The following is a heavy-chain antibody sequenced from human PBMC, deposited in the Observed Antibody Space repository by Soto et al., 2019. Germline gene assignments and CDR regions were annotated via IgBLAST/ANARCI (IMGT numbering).Heavy chain of an antibody. V-gene: IGHV3-33*08. CDR2: IWYDGSNK. CDR3: ARKPYRSSPSCYHPEAPEIHE. D-gene: IGHD2-2*01. CDR1: GFTFSSYG. J-gene: IGHJ4*02. Sequence: GGSLRLSCAASGFTFSSYGVHWGRQAPGQGLEWGAVIWYDGSNKYYADSVKGRFTISRDNSTNTLYLKMNSLKAEDTAVYYRARKPYRSSPSCYHPEAPEIHEWGQEALVTVSS.